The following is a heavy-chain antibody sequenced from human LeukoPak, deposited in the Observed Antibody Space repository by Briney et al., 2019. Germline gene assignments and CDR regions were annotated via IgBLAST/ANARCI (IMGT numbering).Heavy chain of an antibody. D-gene: IGHD1-26*01. CDR3: ARGGEGRYYYYYMDV. CDR1: GGSISSSSYY. V-gene: IGHV4-39*07. CDR2: IHYSGST. J-gene: IGHJ6*03. Sequence: SETLSLTCTVSGGSISSSSYYWSWIRQPPGKGLEWIGSIHYSGSTNFNPSLKSRVTISVDTSKNQFSLKLSSVTAADTAVYYCARGGEGRYYYYYMDVWGKGTTVTVSS.